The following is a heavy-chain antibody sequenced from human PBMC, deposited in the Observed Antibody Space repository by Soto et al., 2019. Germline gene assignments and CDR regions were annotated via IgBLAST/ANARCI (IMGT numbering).Heavy chain of an antibody. V-gene: IGHV4-59*01. CDR2: IYYSGST. D-gene: IGHD6-13*01. Sequence: SETLSLTCTVSGGSISSYYWSWIRQPPGKGLEWIGYIYYSGSTNYNPSLKSRVTISVDTSKNQFSLKLSSVTAADTAVYYCARDLGYSSSWDMGLDYWGQGTLVTAPQ. CDR3: ARDLGYSSSWDMGLDY. J-gene: IGHJ4*02. CDR1: GGSISSYY.